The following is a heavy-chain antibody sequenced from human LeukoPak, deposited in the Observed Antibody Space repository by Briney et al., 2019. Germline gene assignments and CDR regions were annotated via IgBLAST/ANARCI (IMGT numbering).Heavy chain of an antibody. Sequence: ASVKVSCKPSGYTFTDYYMHWVRQAPGQGLEWMGWINPNSGGTNYAQKFQGRVTMTRDTSISTAYMELSRLRSDDTAMYYCARTYGDLYYFDYWGQGTLVTVSS. CDR1: GYTFTDYY. V-gene: IGHV1-2*02. J-gene: IGHJ4*02. CDR3: ARTYGDLYYFDY. CDR2: INPNSGGT. D-gene: IGHD4-17*01.